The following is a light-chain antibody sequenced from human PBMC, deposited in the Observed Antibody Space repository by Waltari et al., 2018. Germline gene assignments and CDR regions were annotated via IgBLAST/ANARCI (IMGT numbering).Light chain of an antibody. Sequence: IQLTQSPSSLSASVGDRVTITCRASQDITSFLAWYQQKPEKAPKVLIYAASTLQSGVPSRFSGSGSGTEFTLTISSLQPEDFATYYCQHFKSYPLTFGGGTKVEIK. V-gene: IGKV1-9*01. CDR1: QDITSF. J-gene: IGKJ4*01. CDR3: QHFKSYPLT. CDR2: AAS.